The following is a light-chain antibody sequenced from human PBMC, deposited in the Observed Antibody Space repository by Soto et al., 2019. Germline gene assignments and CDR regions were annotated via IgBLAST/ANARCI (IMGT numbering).Light chain of an antibody. CDR2: AAS. J-gene: IGKJ2*01. CDR3: QQSYSSPQMYT. CDR1: QTISSS. V-gene: IGKV1-39*01. Sequence: DIQMTQSPSSLSASVGDRVTITCRASQTISSSLNWYQQKPGEAPDLLIYAASNLQSGVPSRFSGSGSGSDFTLTISSLQPEDFATYYCQQSYSSPQMYTFGQGTRLEIK.